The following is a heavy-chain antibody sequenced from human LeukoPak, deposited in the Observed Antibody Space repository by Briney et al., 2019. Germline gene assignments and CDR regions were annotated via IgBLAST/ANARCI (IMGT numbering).Heavy chain of an antibody. V-gene: IGHV3-23*01. CDR1: GFTFSSYS. J-gene: IGHJ4*02. CDR2: ISGSGGST. D-gene: IGHD1-26*01. CDR3: AKYTWELPYIDY. Sequence: GGSLRLSCAASGFTFSSYSMNWVRQAPGKGLEWVSAISGSGGSTYYADSVKGRFTISRDNSKNTLYLQMNSLRTEDTAVYYCAKYTWELPYIDYWGQGTLVTVSP.